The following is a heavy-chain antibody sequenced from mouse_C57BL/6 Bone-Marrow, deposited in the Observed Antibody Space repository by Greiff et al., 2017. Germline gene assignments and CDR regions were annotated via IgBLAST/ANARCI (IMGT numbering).Heavy chain of an antibody. CDR2: INYDGSST. V-gene: IGHV5-16*01. J-gene: IGHJ2*01. CDR3: ARDDYYGRAYFDY. D-gene: IGHD1-1*01. CDR1: GFTFSDYY. Sequence: EVKLVESEGGLVQPGSSMKLSCTASGFTFSDYYMAWVRQVPEKGLEWVANINYDGSSTYYLDTLKSRFIISRDNAKNILFLQMSSLTSEDTATYYCARDDYYGRAYFDYWGQGTTLTVSS.